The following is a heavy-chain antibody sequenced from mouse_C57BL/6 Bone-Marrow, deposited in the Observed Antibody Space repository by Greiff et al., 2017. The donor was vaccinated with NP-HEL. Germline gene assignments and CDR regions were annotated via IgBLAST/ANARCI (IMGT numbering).Heavy chain of an antibody. CDR2: ISYDGSN. Sequence: EVKLQESGPGLVKPSQSLSLTCSVTGYSITSGYYWNWIRQFPGNKLEWMGYISYDGSNNYNPSLKNRISITRDTSKNQFFLKLNSVTTEDTATYYCAREGGTAQATSYWGQGTTLTVSS. CDR1: GYSITSGYY. D-gene: IGHD3-2*02. CDR3: AREGGTAQATSY. J-gene: IGHJ2*01. V-gene: IGHV3-6*01.